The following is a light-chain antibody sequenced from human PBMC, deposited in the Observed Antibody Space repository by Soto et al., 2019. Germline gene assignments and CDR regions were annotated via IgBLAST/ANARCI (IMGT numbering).Light chain of an antibody. CDR3: HQYGSSPAT. CDR1: QSVSSY. J-gene: IGKJ1*01. CDR2: GAS. Sequence: EIVLTQSPGTLSLSLGERATLSCRASQSVSSYLAWYQQKPGQAPRLLIYGASNRATGIPDRFSGSGSGTDFTLTISRLEPEDFAVYYCHQYGSSPATFGQGTKVDIK. V-gene: IGKV3-20*01.